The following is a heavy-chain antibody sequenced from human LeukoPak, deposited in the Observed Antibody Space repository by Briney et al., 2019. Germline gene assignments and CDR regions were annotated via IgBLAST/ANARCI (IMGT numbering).Heavy chain of an antibody. CDR3: ASGSSVDCSRTSCPPTDY. CDR2: ISFDGTNK. CDR1: GFSFSNSA. V-gene: IGHV3-30-3*01. Sequence: QAGESLRLAWAASGFSFSNSAIHWVRQAPGKGLEWLAVISFDGTNKYYADSVKGRFTISRDNSNNTLYVQMSSLRGDDTGVYYCASGSSVDCSRTSCPPTDYWGQGTLVTVSS. J-gene: IGHJ4*02. D-gene: IGHD2-2*01.